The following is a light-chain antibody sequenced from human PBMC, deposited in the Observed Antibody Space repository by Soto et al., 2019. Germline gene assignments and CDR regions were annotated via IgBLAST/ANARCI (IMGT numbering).Light chain of an antibody. Sequence: QSVLTQPASVSGSPGQSITISCTGTSSDVGSYNLVSWYQQHPGKAPKLMIYEGTKRPSGVSNRFSGSKSGNTASLTISGLQAEDEAVYYCCSYAGSSTPYVFRTGTKVTVL. CDR3: CSYAGSSTPYV. J-gene: IGLJ1*01. V-gene: IGLV2-23*01. CDR2: EGT. CDR1: SSDVGSYNL.